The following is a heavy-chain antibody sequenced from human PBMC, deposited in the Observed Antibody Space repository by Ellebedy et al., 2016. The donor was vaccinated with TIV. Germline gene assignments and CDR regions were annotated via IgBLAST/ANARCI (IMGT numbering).Heavy chain of an antibody. D-gene: IGHD4-17*01. CDR3: ARDLGTVNYYFDY. V-gene: IGHV3-33*01. CDR1: CFTFSGYG. CDR2: IWYDGSKT. J-gene: IGHJ4*02. Sequence: GESLKISXAASCFTFSGYGMHWVRQAPGKGLEWVAVIWYDGSKTYYGDSVKGRVTISRDDTKSTLFLQMNSLRAEDRAVYYCARDLGTVNYYFDYWGQGRVVTGSS.